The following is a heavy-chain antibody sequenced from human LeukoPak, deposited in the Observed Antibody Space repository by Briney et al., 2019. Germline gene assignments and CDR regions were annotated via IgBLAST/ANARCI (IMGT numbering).Heavy chain of an antibody. J-gene: IGHJ4*02. D-gene: IGHD1-26*01. V-gene: IGHV3-23*01. CDR3: ARIESGSGRD. Sequence: GGSLRLSCAASGFTFRNYGMSWVRQAPGKGLEWVSAISGDAADIFYADSAKGRFTISRDNSKNSLYLQMDSLRAEDTAVYYCARIESGSGRDWGQGTLVTVSS. CDR1: GFTFRNYG. CDR2: ISGDAADI.